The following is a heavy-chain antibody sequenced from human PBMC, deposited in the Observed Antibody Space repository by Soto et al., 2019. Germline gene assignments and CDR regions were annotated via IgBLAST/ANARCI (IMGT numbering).Heavy chain of an antibody. V-gene: IGHV3-23*01. J-gene: IGHJ6*02. Sequence: EVQLLESGGGLVQPGGSLRLSCAASGFTFSSYAMSWVRQAPGKGLEWVSAISGSGGSTYYADSVKGRFTISRDNSKNTLYLEMNSLRAEDTAVYYCAKGMKIPHHYYYYGMDVWGQGTTVTVSS. CDR2: ISGSGGST. CDR3: AKGMKIPHHYYYYGMDV. CDR1: GFTFSSYA. D-gene: IGHD2-2*02.